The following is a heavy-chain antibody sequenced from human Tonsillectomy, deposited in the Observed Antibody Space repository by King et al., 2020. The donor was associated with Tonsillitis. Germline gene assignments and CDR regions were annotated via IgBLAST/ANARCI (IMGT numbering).Heavy chain of an antibody. CDR2: ISVSGSTI. J-gene: IGHJ5*02. V-gene: IGHV3-48*03. Sequence: VQLVESGGGLVQPGGSLRLSCAASGFTFSSYEMNWVRQAPGKGLEWISSISVSGSTIYYADSVKGRFTISRDNAKNSLYLQMNSLRAEDTAVYYCARGCYSDSSGYYTSWGQGTLVTVSS. CDR1: GFTFSSYE. CDR3: ARGCYSDSSGYYTS. D-gene: IGHD3-22*01.